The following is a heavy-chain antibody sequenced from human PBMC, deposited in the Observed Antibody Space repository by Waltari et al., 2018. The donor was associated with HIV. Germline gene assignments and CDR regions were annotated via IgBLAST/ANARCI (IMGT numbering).Heavy chain of an antibody. CDR2: IYHSGST. J-gene: IGHJ6*02. D-gene: IGHD6-6*01. CDR1: GGSISSSNW. CDR3: ARDRREYSSSYGYYYYGMDV. Sequence: QVQLQESGPGLVKPSGTLSLTCAVSGGSISSSNWWSWVRQPPGKGLEWIGEIYHSGSTTYNPSRKSRVTISVDKSKNQFSLKLSSVTAADTAVYYCARDRREYSSSYGYYYYGMDVWGQGTTVTVSS. V-gene: IGHV4-4*02.